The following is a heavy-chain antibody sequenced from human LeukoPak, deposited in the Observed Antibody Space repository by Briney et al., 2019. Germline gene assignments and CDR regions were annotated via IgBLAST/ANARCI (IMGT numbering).Heavy chain of an antibody. D-gene: IGHD6-13*01. CDR2: IYYPVDT. V-gene: IGHV4-59*01. CDR3: ASQISSRLPVYYYMNV. J-gene: IGHJ6*03. Sequence: SETLSLTCTVSGDSFIGSYWSWIRQAPGKGLEWIGYIYYPVDTNYNPSLKSRVTMSIDTSKKQFSLRLSSVTTADTAVYYCASQISSRLPVYYYMNVWGKGTTVTVSS. CDR1: GDSFIGSY.